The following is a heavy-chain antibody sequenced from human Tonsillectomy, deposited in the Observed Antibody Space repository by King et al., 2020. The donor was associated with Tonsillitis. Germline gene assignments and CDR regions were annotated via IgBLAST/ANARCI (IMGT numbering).Heavy chain of an antibody. J-gene: IGHJ4*02. D-gene: IGHD3-10*01. V-gene: IGHV4-59*01. CDR3: ARDFGSGSYYIRPLHY. CDR1: GGSFSGYY. CDR2: VFSTGTT. Sequence: QLKESGPGLVKPSETLSLTCTFSGGSFSGYYWSWIRQAPGKELEWIGYVFSTGTTKYNPSLGSRATISIDSSKNQISLKLSSVTAADTAMYFCARDFGSGSYYIRPLHYWGQGSLVTVSA.